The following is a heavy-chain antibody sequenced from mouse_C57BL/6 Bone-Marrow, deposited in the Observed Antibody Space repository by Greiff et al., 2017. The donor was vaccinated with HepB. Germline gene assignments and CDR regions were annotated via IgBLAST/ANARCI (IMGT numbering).Heavy chain of an antibody. J-gene: IGHJ3*01. D-gene: IGHD4-1*01. Sequence: EVKLVESGGGLVKPGGSLKLSCAASGFTFSSYTMSWVRQTPEKRLEWVATISGGGGNTYYPDSVKGRFTIARDNAKNTMYLQMSSLRSEDTALYYCARQRRTGTVPFAYWGQGTLVTVSA. V-gene: IGHV5-9*01. CDR1: GFTFSSYT. CDR3: ARQRRTGTVPFAY. CDR2: ISGGGGNT.